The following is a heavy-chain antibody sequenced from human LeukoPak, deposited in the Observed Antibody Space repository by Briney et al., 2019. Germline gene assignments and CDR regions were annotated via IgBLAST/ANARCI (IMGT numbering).Heavy chain of an antibody. Sequence: VGSLRLSCTPSVFTFSSYGMHWVRPAPGQGRAGVAFIMHDESGQHYADSVKGRVTTSRDTAKHTLCLQMNSLGVEDTAVYYCAKESASFHVSGASFDCWGPGTPVTVS. D-gene: IGHD3-10*01. CDR2: IMHDESGQ. V-gene: IGHV3-30*02. CDR1: VFTFSSYG. J-gene: IGHJ4*02. CDR3: AKESASFHVSGASFDC.